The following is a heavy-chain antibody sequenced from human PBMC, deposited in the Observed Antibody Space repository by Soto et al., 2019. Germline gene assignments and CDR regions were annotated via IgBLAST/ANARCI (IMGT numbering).Heavy chain of an antibody. CDR1: GFTFSSYS. V-gene: IGHV3-48*02. CDR3: ARDGVDDFWTGPSHYGMNV. J-gene: IGHJ6*02. Sequence: GGSLRLSCAASGFTFSSYSMNWARHAPGKGLEWVSYISSSSSTIYYADSVKGRFTISRDNAKNSLYLQMNSLRDEDTDVYYCARDGVDDFWTGPSHYGMNVWGQGTTVTVSS. CDR2: ISSSSSTI. D-gene: IGHD3-3*01.